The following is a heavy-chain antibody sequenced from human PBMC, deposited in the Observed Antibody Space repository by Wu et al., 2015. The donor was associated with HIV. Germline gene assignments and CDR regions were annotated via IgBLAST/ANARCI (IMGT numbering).Heavy chain of an antibody. CDR1: GDTFSTST. CDR3: ATGEXESAALEY. D-gene: IGHD2-15*01. J-gene: IGHJ4*02. V-gene: IGHV1-69*01. CDR2: IIPIFGKA. Sequence: QVHLVQSGAEVKKPGASVKVSCEASGDTFSTSTFTWVRQTPGQGLQWMGGIIPIFGKAHYARRLQGKVTITADESTNTVYMELRSLKSEDTAIYYCATGEXESAALEYWGQGTLVTVSS.